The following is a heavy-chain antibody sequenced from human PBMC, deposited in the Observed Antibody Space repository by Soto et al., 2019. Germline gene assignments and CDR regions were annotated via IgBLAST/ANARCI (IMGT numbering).Heavy chain of an antibody. CDR3: ATTSAVAARGHFDY. CDR1: GYTFTSYD. D-gene: IGHD6-19*01. V-gene: IGHV1-8*01. CDR2: MNPNSGNT. J-gene: IGHJ4*02. Sequence: QVQLVQSGAEVKKPGASVKVSCKASGYTFTSYDINWVRKATGKGLEWMGWMNPNSGNTGYAQKFQGRVTMTRNTSISTAYMELSSLRSEDTAVYYCATTSAVAARGHFDYWGQGTLVTVSS.